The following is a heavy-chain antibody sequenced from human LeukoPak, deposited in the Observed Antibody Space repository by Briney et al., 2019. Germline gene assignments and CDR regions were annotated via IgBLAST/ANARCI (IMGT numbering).Heavy chain of an antibody. Sequence: GGSLRLSCAASGFDFSGSAIHWVRQASGKGLEWVGRIRIKANSYATAYAASVKGRFTISRDDSKNTVYLQMDSLRFEDAAVYYCAQDLAYIRFDNWGQGTLVTVSS. V-gene: IGHV3-73*01. CDR1: GFDFSGSA. J-gene: IGHJ4*02. CDR2: IRIKANSYAT. D-gene: IGHD1-1*01. CDR3: AQDLAYIRFDN.